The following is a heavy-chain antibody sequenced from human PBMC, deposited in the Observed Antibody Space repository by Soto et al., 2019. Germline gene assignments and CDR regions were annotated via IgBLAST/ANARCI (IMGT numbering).Heavy chain of an antibody. D-gene: IGHD4-4*01. V-gene: IGHV3-21*01. J-gene: IGHJ4*02. CDR3: ARATDDYSNPDY. Sequence: PGGSLRLSCAASGFTFSRYSMNWFRQAPGKGLEWVSSISSSSSYIYYADSVKGRFTISRDNAKNSLYLQMNSLRAEDTAVYYCARATDDYSNPDYWGQGTLVTVSS. CDR1: GFTFSRYS. CDR2: ISSSSSYI.